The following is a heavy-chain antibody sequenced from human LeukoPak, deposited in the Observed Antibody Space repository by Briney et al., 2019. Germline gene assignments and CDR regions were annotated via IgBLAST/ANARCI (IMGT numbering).Heavy chain of an antibody. Sequence: GGPLRLPCTASGFSLSTYWMTWVRQAPGKGLEGVANMNKDGNKKHLVDSVEGRFTISRDNAKNSLYLKMNTLKPEDTAVYYCGREFNVQRGSDWYDVFDIWGQGKIVRV. D-gene: IGHD2-21*01. V-gene: IGHV3-7*01. CDR3: GREFNVQRGSDWYDVFDI. CDR2: MNKDGNKK. CDR1: GFSLSTYW. J-gene: IGHJ3*02.